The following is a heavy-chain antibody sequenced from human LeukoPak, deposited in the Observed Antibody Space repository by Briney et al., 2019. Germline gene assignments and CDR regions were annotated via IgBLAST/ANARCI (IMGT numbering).Heavy chain of an antibody. Sequence: PGGSLRLSCAASGFTFSSYWMSWVRQAPGKGLEWVANIKQDGSEKYYVDSVKGRFTISRDNAKNSLYLQMNSLRAEDTAVYYCARVRSITMVRGVIISNWFDPWGQGTLVTVSS. D-gene: IGHD3-10*01. CDR2: IKQDGSEK. J-gene: IGHJ5*02. V-gene: IGHV3-7*03. CDR1: GFTFSSYW. CDR3: ARVRSITMVRGVIISNWFDP.